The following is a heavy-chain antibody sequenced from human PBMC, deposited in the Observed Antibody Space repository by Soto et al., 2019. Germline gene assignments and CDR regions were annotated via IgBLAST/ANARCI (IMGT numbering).Heavy chain of an antibody. Sequence: EVQLLESGGGLVQRGGSLRLSCAASGFTFSNYAMSWVRQAPGKGLEWVSLISDSGGSTYYAGSVKGRFTISRDNSKNTLYLQMNSLRAEDTAVHYCAKCPAGGGGCERLDYWGQGALVTVSS. J-gene: IGHJ4*02. CDR1: GFTFSNYA. V-gene: IGHV3-23*01. CDR3: AKCPAGGGGCERLDY. CDR2: ISDSGGST. D-gene: IGHD2-15*01.